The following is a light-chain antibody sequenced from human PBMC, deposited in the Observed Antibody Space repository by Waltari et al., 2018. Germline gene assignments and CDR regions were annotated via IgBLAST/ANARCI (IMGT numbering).Light chain of an antibody. V-gene: IGKV3-11*01. CDR3: QQRSNWPPIT. Sequence: EIVMMQSPGTLFASPGERATLSCRASQSVSSYLAWYQQKPGQAPRLLIYDASNRATGIPARFSGSGSGTDFTLTISSLEPEDFAVYYCQQRSNWPPITFGQGTRLEIK. CDR2: DAS. J-gene: IGKJ5*01. CDR1: QSVSSY.